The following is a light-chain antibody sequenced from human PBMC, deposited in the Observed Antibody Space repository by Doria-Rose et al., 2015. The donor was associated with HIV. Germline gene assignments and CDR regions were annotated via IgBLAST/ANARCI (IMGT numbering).Light chain of an antibody. CDR1: QSFSSTY. CDR2: DGS. J-gene: IGKJ1*01. Sequence: TQSPGTLSLYPGERATLSCRASQSFSSTYLVWYQQKPGQAPSLLIYDGSTRDTGIPDRFSASRSGTDFTLTINRLEREDFALYYCHQYGTSWTFGQGTKVEI. V-gene: IGKV3-20*01. CDR3: HQYGTSWT.